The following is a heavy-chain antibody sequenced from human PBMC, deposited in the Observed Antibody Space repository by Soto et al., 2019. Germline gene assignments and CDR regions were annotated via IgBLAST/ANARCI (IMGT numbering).Heavy chain of an antibody. V-gene: IGHV4-4*02. D-gene: IGHD3-10*01. CDR2: IYHSGST. CDR1: SGSISSSNW. CDR3: ARSNMVRGAKDAFDI. J-gene: IGHJ3*02. Sequence: QVQLQESGPGLVKPSGTLSLTCAVSSGSISSSNWWSWVRQPPGKGLEWIGEIYHSGSTNYNPSLKSRVTISVDKSKNQFSLKLSSVTAADTAVYYCARSNMVRGAKDAFDIWGQGTMVTVSS.